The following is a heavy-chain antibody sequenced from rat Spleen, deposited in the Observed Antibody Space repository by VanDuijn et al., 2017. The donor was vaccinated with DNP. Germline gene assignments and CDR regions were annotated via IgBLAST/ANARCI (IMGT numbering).Heavy chain of an antibody. V-gene: IGHV3-1*01. Sequence: EVQLQESGPGLVEPSQSLSLTCSVTGYSITSSYRWNWIRKFPGNKMEWIGHISYSGSTSYHPSLKSRIYITRDTSKNQFFLQLSSVTIEDTATYFCASYYYDGYYALDAWGQGTSVTVSS. D-gene: IGHD1-12*02. CDR2: ISYSGST. CDR1: GYSITSSY. CDR3: ASYYYDGYYALDA. J-gene: IGHJ4*01.